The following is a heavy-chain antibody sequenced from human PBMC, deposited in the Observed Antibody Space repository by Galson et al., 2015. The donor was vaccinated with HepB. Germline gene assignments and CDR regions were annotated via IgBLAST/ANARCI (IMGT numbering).Heavy chain of an antibody. J-gene: IGHJ4*02. CDR3: ASSGYKYYFDY. V-gene: IGHV3-74*01. D-gene: IGHD3-22*01. Sequence: SLRLSCAASGFTFSTYWMHWVRQAPGKGLVWVSRVNSDGSSTTYADSVKGRFTISRDNAKNSLYLQMTSLRAEDTAVYYCASSGYKYYFDYWGQGTLVTVSS. CDR1: GFTFSTYW. CDR2: VNSDGSST.